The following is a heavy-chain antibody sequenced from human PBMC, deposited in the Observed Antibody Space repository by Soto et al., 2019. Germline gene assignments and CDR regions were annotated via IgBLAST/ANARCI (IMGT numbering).Heavy chain of an antibody. CDR2: LYHSGDT. CDR3: ACLGNPPWYLDL. J-gene: IGHJ2*01. V-gene: IGHV4-38-2*01. Sequence: SETLSLTCPVSGYSLSSGYYWGWIRQAPGKGLEWVGSLYHSGDTYYNPALKGRVMISVDSSKNQFSLKLSSATAADTAVYYCACLGNPPWYLDLWGPGSLVTVSS. D-gene: IGHD1-26*01. CDR1: GYSLSSGYY.